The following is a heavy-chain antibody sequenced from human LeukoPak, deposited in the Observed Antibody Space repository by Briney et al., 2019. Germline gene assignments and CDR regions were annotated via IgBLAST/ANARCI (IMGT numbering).Heavy chain of an antibody. D-gene: IGHD3-22*01. CDR1: GGSISSGGYY. J-gene: IGHJ3*02. CDR3: AIYYDSSGYYSRSYFDI. V-gene: IGHV4-31*03. CDR2: IYYSGST. Sequence: SQTLSLTCTVSGGSISSGGYYWSWIRQHPGKGLEWIGYIYYSGSTYYNPSLKSRVTVSVDTSKNQFSLKLSSVTAADTAVYYCAIYYDSSGYYSRSYFDIWGQGTMVTVSS.